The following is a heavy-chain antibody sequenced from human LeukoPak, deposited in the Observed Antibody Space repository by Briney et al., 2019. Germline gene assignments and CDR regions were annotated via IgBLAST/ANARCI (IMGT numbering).Heavy chain of an antibody. V-gene: IGHV4-34*01. CDR2: INHSGHT. D-gene: IGHD4/OR15-4a*01. CDR3: ARHAAFADYQSHLTHFDY. J-gene: IGHJ4*02. CDR1: GGSLSGYY. Sequence: SETLSLTCAVYGGSLSGYYWSWIRQPPGKGLEWIGEINHSGHTNYNPSLKSRVAMSVDTSKNQFSLRLSSVTAADTALYYCARHAAFADYQSHLTHFDYWGQGTLVTVSS.